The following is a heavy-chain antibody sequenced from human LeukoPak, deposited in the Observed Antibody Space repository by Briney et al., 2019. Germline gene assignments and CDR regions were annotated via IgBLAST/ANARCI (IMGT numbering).Heavy chain of an antibody. Sequence: SETPSLTCAVYGGSFSGYYWSWIRQPPGKGLEWIGEINHSENTNYNPSLKSRVTISVDTSKNQFSLKLSSVTAADTAVYYCARGRSIAAAGLFGYWGQGTLVTVSS. CDR2: INHSENT. CDR1: GGSFSGYY. D-gene: IGHD6-13*01. CDR3: ARGRSIAAAGLFGY. J-gene: IGHJ4*02. V-gene: IGHV4-34*01.